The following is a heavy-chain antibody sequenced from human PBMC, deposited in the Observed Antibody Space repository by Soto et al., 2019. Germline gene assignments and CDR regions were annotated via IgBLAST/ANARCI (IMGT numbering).Heavy chain of an antibody. D-gene: IGHD6-19*01. Sequence: GGSLRLSCAASGFTFSSYGMHWVRQAPGKGLEWVAVISYDGSNKYYADSVKGRFTISRDNSKNTLYLQMNSLRAEDTAVYYCAKEYSSGWYYGMDVWGQGTTVTVSS. CDR3: AKEYSSGWYYGMDV. V-gene: IGHV3-30*18. CDR1: GFTFSSYG. CDR2: ISYDGSNK. J-gene: IGHJ6*02.